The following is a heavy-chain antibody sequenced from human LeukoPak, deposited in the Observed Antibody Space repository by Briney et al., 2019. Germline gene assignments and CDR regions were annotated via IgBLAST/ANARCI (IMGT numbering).Heavy chain of an antibody. CDR2: ISGSGGTT. V-gene: IGHV3-23*01. D-gene: IGHD4-17*01. CDR1: GLTFSSCA. CDR3: VKGKMTTVTWGSYSDY. J-gene: IGHJ4*02. Sequence: GGSLRLSCEASGLTFSSCAMSWVRQVPGTGLEWVSGISGSGGTTYYADSVKGRFTISRDNSKNTLYLQMNSLRAEDTAVYYCVKGKMTTVTWGSYSDYWGQGILVTVSS.